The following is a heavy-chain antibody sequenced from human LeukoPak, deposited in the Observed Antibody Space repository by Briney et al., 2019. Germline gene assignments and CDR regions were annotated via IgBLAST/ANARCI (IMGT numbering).Heavy chain of an antibody. CDR2: INTDGSST. Sequence: GGSLRLSCAASGFTFSSYWMHWVRQAPGKGLVWVSRINTDGSSTSYADSVKGRFTISRDNAKNTLYLQMNSLRAEDTALYYCARDLGASYDSRDNWFDPWGQGTLVTVSS. CDR1: GFTFSSYW. CDR3: ARDLGASYDSRDNWFDP. D-gene: IGHD3-22*01. J-gene: IGHJ5*02. V-gene: IGHV3-74*01.